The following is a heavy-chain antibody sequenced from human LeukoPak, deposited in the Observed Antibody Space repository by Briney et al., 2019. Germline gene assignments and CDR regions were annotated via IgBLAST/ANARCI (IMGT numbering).Heavy chain of an antibody. CDR2: IYYSGST. D-gene: IGHD3-3*01. J-gene: IGHJ5*02. CDR1: GDSISSNY. V-gene: IGHV4-59*01. Sequence: PSETPSLTCSVSGDSISSNYWSWMRQPPGKGLEWIGYIYYSGSTNYNPSLKSRVTISVDTSKNQFSLKLSSVTAADTAVYYCARAYDFWSGYINWFDPWGQGTLVTVSS. CDR3: ARAYDFWSGYINWFDP.